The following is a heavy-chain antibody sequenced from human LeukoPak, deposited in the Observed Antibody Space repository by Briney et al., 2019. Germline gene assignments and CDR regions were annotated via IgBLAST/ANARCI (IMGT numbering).Heavy chain of an antibody. CDR3: ARTGFTADDSSGYYYLIGWFDP. D-gene: IGHD3-22*01. CDR2: INHSGST. J-gene: IGHJ5*02. CDR1: GGSFSDYY. V-gene: IGHV4-34*01. Sequence: SETLSPTCADYGGSFSDYYWSWIRQPPGKGLEWIGEINHSGSTNYNPSLKSRVTISVDTSKNQFSLKLSSVTAADTAVYYCARTGFTADDSSGYYYLIGWFDPWGQGTLVTVSS.